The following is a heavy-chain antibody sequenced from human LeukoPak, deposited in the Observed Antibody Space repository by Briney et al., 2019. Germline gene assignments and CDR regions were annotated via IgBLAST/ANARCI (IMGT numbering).Heavy chain of an antibody. D-gene: IGHD3-22*01. J-gene: IGHJ5*02. Sequence: ASVKVSCKASGGTFSSYAISWVRQAPGQGLEWMGRIIPIFGIANYAQKFQGRVTITADKSTSTAYMELSSLRSEDTAVYYCAREWGGTMIVAVINTYNWFDPWGQGTLVTVSS. V-gene: IGHV1-69*04. CDR2: IIPIFGIA. CDR1: GGTFSSYA. CDR3: AREWGGTMIVAVINTYNWFDP.